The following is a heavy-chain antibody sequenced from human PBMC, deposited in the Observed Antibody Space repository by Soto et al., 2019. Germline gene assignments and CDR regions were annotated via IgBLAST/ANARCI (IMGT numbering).Heavy chain of an antibody. J-gene: IGHJ3*02. V-gene: IGHV4-4*02. Sequence: QVQLQESGPGLVKPSGTLSLTCAVSGGSISSSNWWSWVRQPPGKGLEWIGEIYHSGSTNYNPSLESRVTISVDKSKNQFSLKLSSVTAADTAVYYCARFFSIVGALGGAFDIWGQGTMVTVSS. D-gene: IGHD1-26*01. CDR1: GGSISSSNW. CDR3: ARFFSIVGALGGAFDI. CDR2: IYHSGST.